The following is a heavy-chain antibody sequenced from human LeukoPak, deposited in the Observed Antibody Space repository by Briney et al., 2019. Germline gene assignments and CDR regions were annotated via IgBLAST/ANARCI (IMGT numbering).Heavy chain of an antibody. CDR2: INHSGST. J-gene: IGHJ4*02. CDR1: GGSFSGYY. D-gene: IGHD3-16*02. CDR3: ARGIIDWSSTKYYFDY. V-gene: IGHV4-34*01. Sequence: PSETLSLTCAVYGGSFSGYYCSWIRQPPGKGLEWIGEINHSGSTNYNPSLKSRVTISVDTSKNQFSLKLSSVTAADTAVYYCARGIIDWSSTKYYFDYWGQGTLVTVSS.